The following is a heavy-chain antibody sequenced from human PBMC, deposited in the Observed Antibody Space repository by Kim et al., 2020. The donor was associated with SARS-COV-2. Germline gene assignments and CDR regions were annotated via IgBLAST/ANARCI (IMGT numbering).Heavy chain of an antibody. J-gene: IGHJ4*02. CDR3: ARPLLGGETPPDD. CDR2: IYSGGST. D-gene: IGHD3-16*01. V-gene: IGHV3-53*01. CDR1: GFTVSSNY. Sequence: GGSLRLSCAASGFTVSSNYMSWVRQAPGKGLEWVSVIYSGGSTYYADSVKGRFTISRDNSKNTLYLQMNSLRAEDTAVYYCARPLLGGETPPDDWGQGTLVTVSS.